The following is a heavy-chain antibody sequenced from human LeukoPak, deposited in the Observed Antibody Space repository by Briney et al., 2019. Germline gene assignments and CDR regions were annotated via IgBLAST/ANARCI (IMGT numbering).Heavy chain of an antibody. Sequence: ASVKVSCKASGYTFTSYYMHWVRQAPGQGLEWMGIINPSGGSTSYAQKFQGRVTMTRDTSTSTVYMELSSLRSEDTAVYYCARVGYGGIAAKRYYFDYWGQGTLVTVSS. V-gene: IGHV1-46*01. CDR1: GYTFTSYY. CDR3: ARVGYGGIAAKRYYFDY. D-gene: IGHD4-23*01. J-gene: IGHJ4*02. CDR2: INPSGGST.